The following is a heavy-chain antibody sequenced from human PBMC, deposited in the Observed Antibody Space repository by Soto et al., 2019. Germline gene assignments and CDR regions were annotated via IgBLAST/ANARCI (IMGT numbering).Heavy chain of an antibody. CDR3: ARAGRLRYFDWLLYR. CDR2: IIPILGIA. Sequence: QVQLVQSGAEVKKPGSSVKVSCKASGGTFSSYTISWVRQAPGQGLEWMGRIIPILGIANYEQKFQGRVTITADKSTSTAYMELSSLRSEDTAVYYCARAGRLRYFDWLLYRWGQGTLVTVSS. CDR1: GGTFSSYT. V-gene: IGHV1-69*02. D-gene: IGHD3-9*01. J-gene: IGHJ5*02.